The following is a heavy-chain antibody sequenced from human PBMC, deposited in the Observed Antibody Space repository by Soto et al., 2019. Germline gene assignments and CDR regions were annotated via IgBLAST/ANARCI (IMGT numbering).Heavy chain of an antibody. Sequence: GGSLRLSCAASDFDFISYGIHWVRQAPGKGLEWVAASSYDGRETFYADSAKGRFTVSKEMSKNTAFLQMNALRHEDTAVYFCARDSGWPILNFDNWGQGTPVTVSS. CDR2: SSYDGRET. V-gene: IGHV3-30*03. J-gene: IGHJ4*02. CDR3: ARDSGWPILNFDN. D-gene: IGHD3-10*01. CDR1: DFDFISYG.